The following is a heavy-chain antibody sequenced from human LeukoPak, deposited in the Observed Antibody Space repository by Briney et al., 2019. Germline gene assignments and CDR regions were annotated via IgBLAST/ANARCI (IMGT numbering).Heavy chain of an antibody. J-gene: IGHJ4*02. Sequence: PGGSLRLSCAASGFTFNTYWMIWVRQAPGRGLEWVATLSGSGAGTYYSDSVQGRFTISRDNSKRTLFLQMNSLRAEDTAFYYCAKAELGVDTFFDYWGQGTLVTVSS. CDR1: GFTFNTYW. CDR2: LSGSGAGT. D-gene: IGHD3-3*01. V-gene: IGHV3-23*01. CDR3: AKAELGVDTFFDY.